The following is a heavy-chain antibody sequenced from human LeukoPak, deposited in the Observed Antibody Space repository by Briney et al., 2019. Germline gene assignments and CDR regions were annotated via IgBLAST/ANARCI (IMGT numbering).Heavy chain of an antibody. CDR1: GFTFSSYS. Sequence: PGGSLRLSCAASGFTFSSYSMNWVRQAPGKGLEWLSYISSSSTIYYADSVKGRFTISRDNAKNSLYLQMNSLRAEDRAVYYCARRSSSKDYWGQGTLVTVSS. D-gene: IGHD6-6*01. CDR2: ISSSSTI. CDR3: ARRSSSKDY. V-gene: IGHV3-48*01. J-gene: IGHJ4*02.